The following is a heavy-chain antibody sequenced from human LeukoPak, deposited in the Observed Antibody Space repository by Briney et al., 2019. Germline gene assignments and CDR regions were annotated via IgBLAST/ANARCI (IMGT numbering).Heavy chain of an antibody. CDR2: ISYDGSNK. Sequence: PRRSLRLSCVASGFTFSTYGMHWVRQAPGKGLEWVAVISYDGSNKYYADSVKGRFTISRDNSKNTLYLQMNSLRAEDTAVYYCAKETGSGSYYEYYFDYWGQGTLVTVSS. CDR3: AKETGSGSYYEYYFDY. D-gene: IGHD3-10*01. CDR1: GFTFSTYG. V-gene: IGHV3-30*18. J-gene: IGHJ4*02.